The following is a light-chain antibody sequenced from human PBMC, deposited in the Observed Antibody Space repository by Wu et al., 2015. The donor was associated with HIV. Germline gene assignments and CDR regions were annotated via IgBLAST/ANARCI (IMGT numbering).Light chain of an antibody. V-gene: IGKV1-13*02. J-gene: IGKJ2*01. Sequence: IQMTQSPSSLSASVGDGVTITCRASQGISSALAWYQQKPGKAPRLLIYKASNLESGVPSRFSGGGSVTEFTLTINSLQSDDFATYYCQQYYTYPYTFGQGTKLQIK. CDR3: QQYYTYPYT. CDR1: QGISSA. CDR2: KAS.